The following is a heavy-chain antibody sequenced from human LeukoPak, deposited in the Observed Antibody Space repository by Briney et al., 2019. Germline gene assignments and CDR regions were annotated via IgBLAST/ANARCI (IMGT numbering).Heavy chain of an antibody. CDR1: GGSISSYY. J-gene: IGHJ4*02. Sequence: PSETLSLTCTVSGGSISSYYRSWIRQPPGKGLEWIGYIYYSGSTNYNPSLKSRVTISVDKSKNPFSLKVSSVSAEDTAVYYCARGSSWSYYFDYWGQGTLVTVSS. CDR3: ARGSSWSYYFDY. V-gene: IGHV4-59*08. CDR2: IYYSGST. D-gene: IGHD6-13*01.